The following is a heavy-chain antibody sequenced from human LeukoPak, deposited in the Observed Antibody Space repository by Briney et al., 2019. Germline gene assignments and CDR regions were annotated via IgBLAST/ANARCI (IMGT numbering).Heavy chain of an antibody. D-gene: IGHD2-21*02. CDR3: AKEWIGGRPLVVVAVH. Sequence: GGSLRLSCAASGFTFSHYAMSWLRQAPGKGLEWVSAISGSGDKTYYADSVRGRFAISRDNSKSTLYLQMNSLRAEDAAVYYCAKEWIGGRPLVVVAVHWGQGTLVTVSS. CDR1: GFTFSHYA. J-gene: IGHJ4*02. CDR2: ISGSGDKT. V-gene: IGHV3-23*01.